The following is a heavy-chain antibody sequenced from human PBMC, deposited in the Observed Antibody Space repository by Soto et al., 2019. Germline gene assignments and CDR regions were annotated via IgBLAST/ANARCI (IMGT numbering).Heavy chain of an antibody. V-gene: IGHV3-30-3*01. Sequence: QVQLVESGGGVVQPGKSLRLSCAASGFTFSSYAMHWVRQAPGKGLEWVAVISYDGSNKYYADSVKGRFTISRDNSKNTLYLQMNSLRAADTAVYYWARGPGYSTGWGFDYWGQGTLVTVSS. J-gene: IGHJ4*02. CDR2: ISYDGSNK. CDR3: ARGPGYSTGWGFDY. CDR1: GFTFSSYA. D-gene: IGHD6-19*01.